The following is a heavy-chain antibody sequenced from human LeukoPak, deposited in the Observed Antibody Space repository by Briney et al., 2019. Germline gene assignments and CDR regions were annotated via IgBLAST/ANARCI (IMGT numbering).Heavy chain of an antibody. J-gene: IGHJ4*02. CDR1: GGSFSGYY. CDR2: INHSGST. CDR3: ARGPKQAD. D-gene: IGHD1/OR15-1a*01. Sequence: KPSETLSLTCAVYGGSFSGYYWSWIRQPPGKGLEWIGEINHSGSTNYNPSLKSRVTISVDTSKNQFSLKLSSVTAADTAVYYCARGPKQADWGQGTLVTVSS. V-gene: IGHV4-34*01.